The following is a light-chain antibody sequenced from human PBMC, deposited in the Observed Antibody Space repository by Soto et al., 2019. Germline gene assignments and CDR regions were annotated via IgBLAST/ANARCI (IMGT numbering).Light chain of an antibody. CDR2: DIS. Sequence: ETVMTQSPATLSVSPGERATLSCRASQSVSSNLAWYQQKPGQPPRLLIYDISTRATGIPTRFSGSGSGTEFTLTISSLQSEDFAVYYCQQYGSSSWTFGQGTKVDIK. CDR3: QQYGSSSWT. V-gene: IGKV3D-15*01. J-gene: IGKJ1*01. CDR1: QSVSSN.